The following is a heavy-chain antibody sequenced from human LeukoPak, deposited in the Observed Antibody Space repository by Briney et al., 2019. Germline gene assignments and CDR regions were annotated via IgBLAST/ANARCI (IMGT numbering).Heavy chain of an antibody. CDR2: INHSGST. Sequence: SETLSLTCAVYGGSFSGYYWSWIRRPPGKGLEWIGEINHSGSTNYNPSLKSRVTISVDTSKNQFSLKLSSVTAADTAVYYCAVSSGWYYGMDVWGQGTTVTVSS. V-gene: IGHV4-34*01. J-gene: IGHJ6*02. CDR3: AVSSGWYYGMDV. CDR1: GGSFSGYY. D-gene: IGHD6-19*01.